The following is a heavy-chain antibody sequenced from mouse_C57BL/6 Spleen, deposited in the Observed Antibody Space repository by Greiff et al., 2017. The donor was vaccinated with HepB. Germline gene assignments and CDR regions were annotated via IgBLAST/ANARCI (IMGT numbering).Heavy chain of an antibody. CDR1: GYAFSSSW. J-gene: IGHJ3*01. CDR3: ALITTVVEGFAY. Sequence: VKVVESGPELVKPGASVKISCKASGYAFSSSWMNWVKQRPGKGLEWIGRIYPGDGDTNYNGKFKGKATLTADKSSSTAYMQLSSLTSEDSAVYFCALITTVVEGFAYWGQGTLVTVSA. CDR2: IYPGDGDT. V-gene: IGHV1-82*01. D-gene: IGHD1-1*01.